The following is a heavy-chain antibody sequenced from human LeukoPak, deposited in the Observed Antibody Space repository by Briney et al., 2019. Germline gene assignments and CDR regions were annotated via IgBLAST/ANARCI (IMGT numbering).Heavy chain of an antibody. Sequence: SETLSLTCTVTGGSISSYYWSWIRQPAGKGLEWIGRVYTSGSTNYNPSLKSRVTMSIDTSKNQFSLKLSSVTAADTAVYYCAREDVLLWFGEFSDGAYYFDYWGQGTLVTVSS. D-gene: IGHD3-10*01. CDR2: VYTSGST. CDR3: AREDVLLWFGEFSDGAYYFDY. J-gene: IGHJ4*02. V-gene: IGHV4-4*07. CDR1: GGSISSYY.